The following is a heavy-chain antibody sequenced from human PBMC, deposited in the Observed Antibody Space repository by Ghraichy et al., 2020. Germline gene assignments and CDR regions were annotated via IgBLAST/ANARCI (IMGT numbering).Heavy chain of an antibody. J-gene: IGHJ4*02. CDR2: ISWNSGSI. Sequence: GGSLRLSCAASGFTFDDYAMHWVRQAPGKGLEWVSGISWNSGSIGYADSVKGRFTISRDNAKNSLYLQMNSLRAEDTALYYCAKDQGVLGVLGFDYWGQGTLVTVSS. CDR3: AKDQGVLGVLGFDY. V-gene: IGHV3-9*01. D-gene: IGHD3-3*01. CDR1: GFTFDDYA.